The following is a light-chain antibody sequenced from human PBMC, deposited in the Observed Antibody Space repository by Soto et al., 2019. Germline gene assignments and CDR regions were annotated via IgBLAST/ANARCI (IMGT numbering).Light chain of an antibody. CDR2: DAS. CDR3: KQYGSSPLT. Sequence: EIVLTQSPGTLSLSPGERATLSCRASQSVRSNYLAWYQQKPGQAPRFLIYDASSRATGIPDRFSGSGSGTDFTLTISRLEPEDFAVYYCKQYGSSPLTFGGGTKVEIK. CDR1: QSVRSNY. V-gene: IGKV3-20*01. J-gene: IGKJ4*01.